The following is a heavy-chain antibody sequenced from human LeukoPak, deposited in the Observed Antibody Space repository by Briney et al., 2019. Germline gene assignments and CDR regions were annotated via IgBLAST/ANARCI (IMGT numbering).Heavy chain of an antibody. Sequence: GGSLRLSCAASGFTVSDNYMSWVRQAPRKGLEWVSLIYGNGDLYYADSVKGRFTISRDNSKNTVYLQMNSLRAEDTAVYYCARYGGSSPFRYWGQGTLVTVSS. V-gene: IGHV3-53*01. CDR3: ARYGGSSPFRY. CDR1: GFTVSDNY. CDR2: IYGNGDL. J-gene: IGHJ4*02. D-gene: IGHD4-23*01.